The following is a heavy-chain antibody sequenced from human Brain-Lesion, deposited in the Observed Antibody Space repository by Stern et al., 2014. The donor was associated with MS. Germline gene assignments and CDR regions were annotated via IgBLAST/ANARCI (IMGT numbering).Heavy chain of an antibody. Sequence: VQLVESGPGLVKPSETLSLTCTVSGGSISSSTYYWAWIRQPPGNGLGWIGNIYYSGFTYYNPFLKSRVTISVDMSKNQFSLKLSSVTAADTAIYYCARHDSVPRPSQLYSARDRGPGYFDYWGQGTLVTVSS. D-gene: IGHD1-26*01. CDR2: IYYSGFT. V-gene: IGHV4-39*01. CDR3: ARHDSVPRPSQLYSARDRGPGYFDY. J-gene: IGHJ4*02. CDR1: GGSISSSTYY.